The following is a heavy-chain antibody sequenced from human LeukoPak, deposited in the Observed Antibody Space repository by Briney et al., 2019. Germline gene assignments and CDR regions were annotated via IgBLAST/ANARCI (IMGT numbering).Heavy chain of an antibody. CDR2: ISAYNGNT. J-gene: IGHJ6*02. D-gene: IGHD6-6*01. V-gene: IGHV1-18*01. CDR3: ARDVPPVRNYYYYYGMDV. CDR1: GYTFTSYG. Sequence: GASVKVSCKASGYTFTSYGISWVRQAPGQGLEWMGWISAYNGNTNYAQKLQGRVTMTTDTSTSTAYMELRSLRSDDTAVYYCARDVPPVRNYYYYYGMDVWGQGTTVTVSS.